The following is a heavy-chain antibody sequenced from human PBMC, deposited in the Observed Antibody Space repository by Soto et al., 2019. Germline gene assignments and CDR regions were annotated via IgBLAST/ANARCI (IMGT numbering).Heavy chain of an antibody. D-gene: IGHD6-13*01. J-gene: IGHJ4*02. CDR1: GGSFSGYY. CDR3: ARTNSSSWTPFEY. V-gene: IGHV4-34*01. Sequence: QVQLQQWGAGLLKPSETLSLTCAVYGGSFSGYYWCWIRQPPGKGLEWIGEINQSGSTNYNPSLKCRVTTSVDTSKNQFSLTLSSVTAADTAVHYCARTNSSSWTPFEYWGQGTLVTVSS. CDR2: INQSGST.